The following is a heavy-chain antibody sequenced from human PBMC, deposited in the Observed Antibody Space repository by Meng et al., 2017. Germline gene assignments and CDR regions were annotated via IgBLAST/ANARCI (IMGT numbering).Heavy chain of an antibody. CDR2: IYYSGST. CDR1: GGSISSVGYY. Sequence: QVQLQEAGPGLLKPSQTLSLTCTVSGGSISSVGYYWSCIRQHPGKGLEWIGYIYYSGSTYYNPSLKSLVTISVDTSKNQFSLKLSSVTAADTAVYYCARVTSSYYFDYWGQGTLVTVSS. D-gene: IGHD2/OR15-2a*01. J-gene: IGHJ4*02. CDR3: ARVTSSYYFDY. V-gene: IGHV4-31*01.